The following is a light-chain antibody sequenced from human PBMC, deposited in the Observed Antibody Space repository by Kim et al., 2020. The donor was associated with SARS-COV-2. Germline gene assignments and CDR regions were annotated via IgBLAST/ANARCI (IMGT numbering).Light chain of an antibody. CDR2: DAS. J-gene: IGKJ5*01. Sequence: GEGAHSSGRARKGVGDFSAWHQQRRGQPPRLLNDDASRRASGIPTRCSGSGYGTDSTLTGTTLEHDDVAHYCCQRSSWPMTFGQGTRLEMK. CDR3: QRSSWPMT. CDR1: KGVGDF. V-gene: IGKV3-11*01.